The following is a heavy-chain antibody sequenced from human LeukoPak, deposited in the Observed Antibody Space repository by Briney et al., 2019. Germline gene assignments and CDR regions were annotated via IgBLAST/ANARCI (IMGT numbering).Heavy chain of an antibody. J-gene: IGHJ4*02. CDR2: ISDGGGNT. D-gene: IGHD6-13*01. Sequence: PGGSLRLSCAASGFTFGSYAMSWVRQAPGKGLEWVAGISDGGGNTYYADSVKGRFTISRDNSKNTLYLYMNSLRAEDTAVYYCAKDLYSSVWYYFDYWGQGALVNVSS. V-gene: IGHV3-23*01. CDR3: AKDLYSSVWYYFDY. CDR1: GFTFGSYA.